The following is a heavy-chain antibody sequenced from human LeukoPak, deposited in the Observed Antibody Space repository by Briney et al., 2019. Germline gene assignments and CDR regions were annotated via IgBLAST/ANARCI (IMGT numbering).Heavy chain of an antibody. V-gene: IGHV3-48*01. Sequence: GGSLRLSCAASGFTFSSYSMNWVRQAPGKGLEWVSYISSSSSTIYYADSVKGRFTISRDNAKNSLYLQMNSLRAEDTAVYYCAREEYSDFWSGYSLDGYYYYGMDVWGQGTTVTVSS. J-gene: IGHJ6*02. CDR2: ISSSSSTI. D-gene: IGHD3-3*01. CDR1: GFTFSSYS. CDR3: AREEYSDFWSGYSLDGYYYYGMDV.